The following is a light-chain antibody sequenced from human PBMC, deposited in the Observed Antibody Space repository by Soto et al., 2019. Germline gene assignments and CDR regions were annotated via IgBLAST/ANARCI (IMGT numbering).Light chain of an antibody. V-gene: IGKV3-11*01. CDR2: GAF. CDR1: QSVSSN. J-gene: IGKJ5*01. Sequence: EILMTQSPATLSVSPGERATLSCRASQSVSSNVAWYQQKPGQAPRLLIYGAFNRATGIPARFSGSGSGTDFTLTISSLEPEDFAVYYCQQRNIWPPVTFGQGTRLE. CDR3: QQRNIWPPVT.